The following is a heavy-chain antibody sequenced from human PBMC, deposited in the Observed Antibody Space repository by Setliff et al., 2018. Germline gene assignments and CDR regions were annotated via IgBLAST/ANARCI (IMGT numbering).Heavy chain of an antibody. CDR2: INHSGST. D-gene: IGHD3-10*01. Sequence: SETLSLTCAVYGGPFSGYYWSWIRQPPGKGLEWIGEINHSGSTNYNPSLKSRVTISVDTSKNQFSLKLSSVTAADTAVYYCARVADGSGSFYLGFDYWGQGILVTVSS. CDR3: ARVADGSGSFYLGFDY. V-gene: IGHV4-34*01. J-gene: IGHJ4*02. CDR1: GGPFSGYY.